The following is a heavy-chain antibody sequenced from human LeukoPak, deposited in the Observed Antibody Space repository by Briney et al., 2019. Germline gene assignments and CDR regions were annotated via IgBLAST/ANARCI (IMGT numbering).Heavy chain of an antibody. CDR2: VNHSGST. J-gene: IGHJ6*04. CDR3: ARQGICSGNNCYVVDV. V-gene: IGHV4-34*01. D-gene: IGHD2-2*01. CDR1: GGSFSPYY. Sequence: PSETLSLTCAVYGGSFSPYYWSWLRQLPGKGLEWIGEVNHSGSTNYNPSLKSRAIVSVDTSKNQFSLRLSSVTASDTAVYYCARQGICSGNNCYVVDVWGKGTTVTVSS.